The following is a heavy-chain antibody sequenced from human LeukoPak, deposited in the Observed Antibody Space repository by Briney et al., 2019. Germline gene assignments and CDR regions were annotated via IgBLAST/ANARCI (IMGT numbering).Heavy chain of an antibody. V-gene: IGHV4-34*01. D-gene: IGHD2-2*01. CDR1: GGSFSGYY. CDR2: INHSGST. J-gene: IGHJ5*02. CDR3: ARGGYCSSTSCSENWFDP. Sequence: PSGTLSLTCAVYGGSFSGYYWSWIRQPPGKGLEWIGEINHSGSTNYNPSLKSRVTISVDTSKNQFSLKLSSVTAADTAVYYCARGGYCSSTSCSENWFDPWGQGTLVTVSS.